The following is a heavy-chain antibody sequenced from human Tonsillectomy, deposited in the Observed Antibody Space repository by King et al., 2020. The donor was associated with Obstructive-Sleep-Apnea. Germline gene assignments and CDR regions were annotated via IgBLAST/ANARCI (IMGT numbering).Heavy chain of an antibody. CDR3: AREIELWFGDY. D-gene: IGHD3-10*01. V-gene: IGHV3-48*04. CDR1: GFTFSSYS. Sequence: QLVESGGGLVQPGGSLRLSCVASGFTFSSYSMNWVRQAPGKGLEWVSYISSSGSTVYYADSVKGRLTIPRDNARNSLYLQMNSLRAEDAAVYYCAREIELWFGDYWGQGTLVTVSS. J-gene: IGHJ4*02. CDR2: ISSSGSTV.